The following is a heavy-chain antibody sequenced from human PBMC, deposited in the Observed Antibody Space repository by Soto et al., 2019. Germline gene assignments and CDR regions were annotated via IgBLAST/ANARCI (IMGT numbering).Heavy chain of an antibody. CDR1: GYTLTELS. D-gene: IGHD3-3*01. V-gene: IGHV1-24*01. Sequence: GASVKVSCKVSGYTLTELSMHWVRQAPGKGLEWMGGFDPEDGETIYAQKFQGRVTMTEDTSTDTAYMELSSLRSEDTAVYYCATGLERWLKYGNHDAFDIWGQGTMVTVSS. CDR3: ATGLERWLKYGNHDAFDI. CDR2: FDPEDGET. J-gene: IGHJ3*02.